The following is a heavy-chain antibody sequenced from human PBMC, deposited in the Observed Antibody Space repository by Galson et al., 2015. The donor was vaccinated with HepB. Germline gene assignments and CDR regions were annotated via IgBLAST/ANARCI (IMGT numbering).Heavy chain of an antibody. V-gene: IGHV1-69*13. CDR3: ARGKTRSGAYYGMDV. J-gene: IGHJ6*02. CDR2: IIPIFGIA. CDR1: GGTFSSYA. D-gene: IGHD1-1*01. Sequence: SVKVSCKASGGTFSSYAISWVRQAPGQGLEWMGGIIPIFGIANYAQKFQGRVTITADESTSTAYMELSSLRSEDTAVYYCARGKTRSGAYYGMDVWGQGTTVTVSS.